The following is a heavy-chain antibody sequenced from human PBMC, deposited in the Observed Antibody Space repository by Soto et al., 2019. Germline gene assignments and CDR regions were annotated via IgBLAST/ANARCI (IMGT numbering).Heavy chain of an antibody. D-gene: IGHD3-3*01. CDR3: ARHAYDFWSGHPNPRYYYGMDV. CDR2: IYPGDSNT. Sequence: GESLKISCQGSGYSFTSYWIHWVRQMPGKGLEWMGIIYPGDSNTRYSPSLQGQVTISVDKSISTAYLQWSSLKATDTAMYYCARHAYDFWSGHPNPRYYYGMDVWGQGTTVTVSS. CDR1: GYSFTSYW. V-gene: IGHV5-51*01. J-gene: IGHJ6*02.